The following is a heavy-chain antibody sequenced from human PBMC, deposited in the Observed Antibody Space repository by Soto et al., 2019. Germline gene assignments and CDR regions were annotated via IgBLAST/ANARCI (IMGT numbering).Heavy chain of an antibody. J-gene: IGHJ5*02. D-gene: IGHD2-8*01. CDR1: GYTFTSYG. CDR3: ARDECTNGVCYTSSVRP. CDR2: VNAGNGKT. V-gene: IGHV1-3*01. Sequence: ASVKVSCKASGYTFTSYGVHWVRQANGQRPEWMGWVNAGNGKTIYSQRFQGRVSITRDTSASTAYMELSSLRSEDTAVYYCARDECTNGVCYTSSVRPWGQGTLVTVSS.